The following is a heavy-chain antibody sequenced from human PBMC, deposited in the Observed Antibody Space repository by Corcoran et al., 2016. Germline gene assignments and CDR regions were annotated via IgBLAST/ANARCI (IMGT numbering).Heavy chain of an antibody. J-gene: IGHJ4*02. CDR3: ARVLTGYSAPGPLDY. V-gene: IGHV4-39*07. Sequence: QLQLQESGPGLVKPSETVSLTCTVSGGSISSSNNYWGWIRQPPGKGLEWLGTMFYSGSTFYNPSLTSRVTISLATSKNQFSLTVSSVTAADTAVYYCARVLTGYSAPGPLDYWGQGTLVTVSS. CDR1: GGSISSSNNY. D-gene: IGHD3-9*01. CDR2: MFYSGST.